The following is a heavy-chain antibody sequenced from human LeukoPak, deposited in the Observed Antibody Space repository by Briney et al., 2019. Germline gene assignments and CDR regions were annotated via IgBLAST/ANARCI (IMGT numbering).Heavy chain of an antibody. CDR2: IRHDGSNE. CDR1: GFTFNSYG. Sequence: GGSLRLSCAASGFTFNSYGIHWVRQAPGKGLEWVAFIRHDGSNEYYADSVKGRFTISRDNSKNTLYLQMNSLRAEDTAVYYCARGFDYDSSDFYNYFFDYWGQGTLVTVSS. V-gene: IGHV3-30*02. D-gene: IGHD3-22*01. J-gene: IGHJ4*02. CDR3: ARGFDYDSSDFYNYFFDY.